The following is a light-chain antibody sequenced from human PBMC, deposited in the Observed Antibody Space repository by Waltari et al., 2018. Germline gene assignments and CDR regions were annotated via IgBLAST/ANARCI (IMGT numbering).Light chain of an antibody. Sequence: QSALTQPRSVSGSPGQSVTISCIGTRGAVGGYNYVSWYQHHSGQAPKLIIYDINKRPSGVPDRFSGSRSGNTASLTISRLQAEDEADYYCSSYAGSDTFVVLGGGTKVTVL. CDR1: RGAVGGYNY. CDR3: SSYAGSDTFVV. V-gene: IGLV2-11*01. J-gene: IGLJ2*01. CDR2: DIN.